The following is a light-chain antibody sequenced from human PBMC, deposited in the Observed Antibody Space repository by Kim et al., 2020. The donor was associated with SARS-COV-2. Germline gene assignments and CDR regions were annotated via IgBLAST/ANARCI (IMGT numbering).Light chain of an antibody. CDR2: AAS. J-gene: IGKJ1*01. Sequence: EIVMTQSPATLSVSPGERATLSCRASQSISSNLAWYQQKPGQAPSLLIYAASTRATDIPARFSGSGSGTEFTLTISSLQSEDFAVYYCQQYNNWPPLTFCQVTKVDIK. V-gene: IGKV3-15*01. CDR3: QQYNNWPPLT. CDR1: QSISSN.